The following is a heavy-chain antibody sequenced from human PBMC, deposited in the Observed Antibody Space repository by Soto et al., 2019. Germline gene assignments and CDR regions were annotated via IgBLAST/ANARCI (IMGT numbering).Heavy chain of an antibody. CDR1: GFTLSSSY. D-gene: IGHD6-19*01. Sequence: GGSLRLSCVASGFTLSSSYMSWVRQAPGKGLEWVSGISGSGGSTYSADSVKGRFTISRDNSKNTLYLQMNSLRVEDTAVYYCAKDRKSGSGWYWDYWGQGTLVTVS. J-gene: IGHJ4*02. CDR2: ISGSGGST. CDR3: AKDRKSGSGWYWDY. V-gene: IGHV3-23*01.